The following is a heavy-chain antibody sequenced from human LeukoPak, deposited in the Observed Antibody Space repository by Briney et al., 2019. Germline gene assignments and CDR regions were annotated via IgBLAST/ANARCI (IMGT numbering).Heavy chain of an antibody. CDR2: IIPIFGTA. V-gene: IGHV1-69*05. D-gene: IGHD3-22*01. J-gene: IGHJ3*02. CDR1: GGTFSSYA. CDR3: ASPXYYYDSSGVRDGDAFXI. Sequence: SVKVSCKASGGTFSSYAISWVRQAPGQGLEWMGGIIPIFGTANYAQKFQGRVTITTDESTSTAYMELSSLRSEDTAVYYCASPXYYYDSSGVRDGDAFXIXXQGTXVTVSX.